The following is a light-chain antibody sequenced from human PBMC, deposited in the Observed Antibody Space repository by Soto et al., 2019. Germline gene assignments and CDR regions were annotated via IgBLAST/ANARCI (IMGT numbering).Light chain of an antibody. J-gene: IGLJ3*02. V-gene: IGLV2-14*01. Sequence: QSVLTQPASVSGSPGQSITISCTGTSSDVGGYNYVSWYQQHPGKPPKLMIYEVRNRPSGVSNRFSGSKSGNTASLTISGLQAEDEADYYCSSYTGSNTGVFGGGTQLTVL. CDR1: SSDVGGYNY. CDR3: SSYTGSNTGV. CDR2: EVR.